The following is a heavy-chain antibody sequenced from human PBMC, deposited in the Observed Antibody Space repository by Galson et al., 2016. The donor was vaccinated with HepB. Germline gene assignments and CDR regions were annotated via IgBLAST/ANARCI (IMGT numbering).Heavy chain of an antibody. V-gene: IGHV3-7*03. CDR2: IKQDGSEK. CDR3: AMDLSSSSTRGWFDP. J-gene: IGHJ5*02. CDR1: GFTFSSYW. Sequence: SLRLSCAASGFTFSSYWMSWVRQAPGKGLEWVANIKQDGSEKYYVDSVKGRFTISRDNAKNSLYLQMNSLRAEDTAVYYCAMDLSSSSTRGWFDPWGQGTLVTVSS. D-gene: IGHD6-6*01.